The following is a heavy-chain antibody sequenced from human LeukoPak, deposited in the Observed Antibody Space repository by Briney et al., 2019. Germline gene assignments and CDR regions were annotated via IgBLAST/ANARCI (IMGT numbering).Heavy chain of an antibody. CDR2: IYYSGST. Sequence: SETLSLTCTVSGGSISTYYWSWIRQPPGKELEWIASIYYSGSTNFNPSLTSRVTISVDTSKNQSSLKLRSVTAADTAVYYCARRGHSGSYYTFDYWGQGTLVAVSS. CDR1: GGSISTYY. J-gene: IGHJ4*02. V-gene: IGHV4-59*01. D-gene: IGHD1-26*01. CDR3: ARRGHSGSYYTFDY.